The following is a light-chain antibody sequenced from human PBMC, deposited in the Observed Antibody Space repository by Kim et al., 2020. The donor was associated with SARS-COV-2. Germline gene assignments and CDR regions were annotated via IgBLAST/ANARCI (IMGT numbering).Light chain of an antibody. Sequence: GKTVTISCPRSSGFIASNYVQWYQQRPGSVPIIVIYEDSQRPSGVPDRFSGAIDSSSNTASLTISGLRPDDEADYYCQSYHSTGGVFGGGTKLTVL. CDR2: EDS. CDR1: SGFIASNY. CDR3: QSYHSTGGV. J-gene: IGLJ3*02. V-gene: IGLV6-57*03.